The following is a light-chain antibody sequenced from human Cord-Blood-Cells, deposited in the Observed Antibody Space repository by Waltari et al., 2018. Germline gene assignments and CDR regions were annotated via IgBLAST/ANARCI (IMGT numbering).Light chain of an antibody. CDR2: GKN. Sequence: SSELTQDPAVSVALGQTVRITCQGDSLRSYYARWYQQKPGPAPVLVIYGKNNRPSGIPDRVSGSSSGNTAALTITGAQAEDEADYYGNSRDSSGNHVVFGGGTKLTVL. V-gene: IGLV3-19*01. CDR3: NSRDSSGNHVV. J-gene: IGLJ2*01. CDR1: SLRSYY.